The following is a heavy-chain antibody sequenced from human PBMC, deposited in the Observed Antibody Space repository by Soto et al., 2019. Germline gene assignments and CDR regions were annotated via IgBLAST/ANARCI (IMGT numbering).Heavy chain of an antibody. Sequence: SETLSLTCTVSGGSISSYYWSWIRQPPGKGLEWIGYIYYSGSTNYNPSLKSRVTISVDTSKNQFSLKLSSVTAAYTAVYYCARRTVTTGGGFDYWGQGTLVTVSS. D-gene: IGHD4-4*01. CDR1: GGSISSYY. V-gene: IGHV4-59*01. J-gene: IGHJ4*02. CDR2: IYYSGST. CDR3: ARRTVTTGGGFDY.